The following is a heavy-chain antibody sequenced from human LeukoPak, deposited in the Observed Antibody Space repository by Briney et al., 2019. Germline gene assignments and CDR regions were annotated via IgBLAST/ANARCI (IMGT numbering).Heavy chain of an antibody. CDR1: GYTFTSYG. CDR2: IIPIFGTA. V-gene: IGHV1-69*05. J-gene: IGHJ4*02. D-gene: IGHD3-22*01. CDR3: ARTTMIGDY. Sequence: ASVKVSCKASGYTFTSYGISWVRQAPGQGLEWMGEIIPIFGTANYAQKFQGRVTITTDESTSTAYMELSSLRSEDTAVYYCARTTMIGDYWGQGTLVTVSS.